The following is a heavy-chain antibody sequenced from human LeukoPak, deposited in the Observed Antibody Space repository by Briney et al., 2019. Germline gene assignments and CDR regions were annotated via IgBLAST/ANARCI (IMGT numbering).Heavy chain of an antibody. CDR1: GGSISSYY. J-gene: IGHJ6*03. D-gene: IGHD2-2*01. CDR3: ARVVVPAAPDDYDYYYYMDV. CDR2: IYYSGST. Sequence: WETLSLTCTVSGGSISSYYWSWLRQPPGKGLEWIGDIYYSGSTNYNPSLKSRVTISVDTSKNQFSLKLSSVTAADTAVYYCARVVVPAAPDDYDYYYYMDVWGKGTTVTVSS. V-gene: IGHV4-59*01.